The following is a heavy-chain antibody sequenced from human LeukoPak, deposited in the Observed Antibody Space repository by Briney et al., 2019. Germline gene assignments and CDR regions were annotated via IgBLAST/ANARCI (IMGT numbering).Heavy chain of an antibody. CDR3: ARGYDYGDYGVVE. CDR1: GFTFSNYG. D-gene: IGHD4-17*01. Sequence: GGSLRLSCAASGFTFSNYGMHWVRQAPGKGLEWVAVIWYDGSNKYYSDSVRGRFTISRDNSKNTLYLQMNSLRAEDTAVYYCARGYDYGDYGVVEWGQGTLVTVPS. CDR2: IWYDGSNK. V-gene: IGHV3-33*01. J-gene: IGHJ4*02.